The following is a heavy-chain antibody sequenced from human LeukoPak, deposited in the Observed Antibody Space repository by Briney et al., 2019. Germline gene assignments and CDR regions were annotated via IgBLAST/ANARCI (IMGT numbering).Heavy chain of an antibody. D-gene: IGHD3-10*01. CDR3: AVGSGSYDRFDY. CDR1: GYTFTGCY. V-gene: IGHV1-2*02. J-gene: IGHJ4*02. CDR2: INPNSGGT. Sequence: ASVKVSCKASGYTFTGCYMHWVRQAPGQGLEWMGWINPNSGGTNYAQKFQGRVTMTRDTSISTAYMELSRLRSDDTAVYYCAVGSGSYDRFDYWGQGTLVTVSS.